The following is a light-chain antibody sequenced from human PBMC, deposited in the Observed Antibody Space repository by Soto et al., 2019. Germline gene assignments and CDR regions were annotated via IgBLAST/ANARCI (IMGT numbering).Light chain of an antibody. Sequence: QSALTQPRSVSGSPGQSVTISCTGTISDVGAYNYVSWYQQHPGKAPRLLIFDVNKRPSGVPDRFSGSKSGNTASLTISGLQGEDEADYYCCSYAGTHTPSYVFGSGTKV. V-gene: IGLV2-11*01. CDR3: CSYAGTHTPSYV. CDR2: DVN. CDR1: ISDVGAYNY. J-gene: IGLJ1*01.